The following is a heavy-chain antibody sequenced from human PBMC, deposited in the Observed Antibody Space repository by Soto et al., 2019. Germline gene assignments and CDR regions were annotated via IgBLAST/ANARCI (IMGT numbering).Heavy chain of an antibody. CDR1: GGSIGSYY. CDR2: IFYSGST. V-gene: IGHV4-59*12. J-gene: IGHJ4*02. D-gene: IGHD5-12*01. CDR3: TAGGGLPRYY. Sequence: SETLSLTCTVSGGSIGSYYWSWIRQPPGKGLEWIGYIFYSGSTNYNPSFQRRLTISVDTSKNQFSLKLSSVTAADTAVYYCTAGGGLPRYYWGQGTLVTVSS.